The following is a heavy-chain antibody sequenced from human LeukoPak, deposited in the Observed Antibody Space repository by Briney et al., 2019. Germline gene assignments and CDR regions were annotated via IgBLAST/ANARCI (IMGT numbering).Heavy chain of an antibody. Sequence: SETLSLTCTVSGGSISSYYWTWIRQPAGKGLEWIGRIYTSGSTNYNPSLKSRVTISLDTSKNQFSLKVSSVTAADTAVYYCARATWPLTAVFDYWGQGILVTVSS. D-gene: IGHD5-24*01. CDR3: ARATWPLTAVFDY. V-gene: IGHV4-4*07. J-gene: IGHJ4*02. CDR2: IYTSGST. CDR1: GGSISSYY.